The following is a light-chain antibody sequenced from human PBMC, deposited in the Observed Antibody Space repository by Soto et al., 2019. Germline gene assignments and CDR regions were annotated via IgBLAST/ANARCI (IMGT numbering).Light chain of an antibody. V-gene: IGKV3-20*01. Sequence: EIVLTQFPGTLSLSPGERATLSCRASQSVTSSSLAWYQQKVGRAPRVLIYGASSRATGIPDRFSGSGSGTDFTLTISRLEPEDVAVYYCQQYGRSPKTFGPGTKVDIK. CDR3: QQYGRSPKT. CDR1: QSVTSSS. CDR2: GAS. J-gene: IGKJ1*01.